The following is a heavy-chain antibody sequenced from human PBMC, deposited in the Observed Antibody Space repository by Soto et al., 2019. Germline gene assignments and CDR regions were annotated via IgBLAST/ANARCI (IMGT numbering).Heavy chain of an antibody. CDR3: AKDSAWKVSYYYGMDV. D-gene: IGHD1-1*01. Sequence: SETLSLTCAVYGGSFSGYYLTWIRQPPGTGLEWIGEINHSGSTNYNPSLKSRVTISVDTSKNQFSLKLTSVTAADTAVYYCAKDSAWKVSYYYGMDVWGQGTTVTVSS. CDR1: GGSFSGYY. J-gene: IGHJ6*02. V-gene: IGHV4-34*01. CDR2: INHSGST.